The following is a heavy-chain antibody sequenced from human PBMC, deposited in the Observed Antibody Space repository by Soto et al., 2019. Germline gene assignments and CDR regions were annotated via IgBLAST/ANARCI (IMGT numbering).Heavy chain of an antibody. Sequence: QVHLVESGGGVVQPGRSLRLSCAASGFNFPDYGMHWVRQAPGKGLEWVALISNDGINKYYKDSVKGRFTISRDNSENTLSLQVNSLRAEDTAVYYCALQYGDYGLDSWGQGTLVTVSS. CDR1: GFNFPDYG. D-gene: IGHD4-17*01. CDR2: ISNDGINK. CDR3: ALQYGDYGLDS. V-gene: IGHV3-30*03. J-gene: IGHJ4*02.